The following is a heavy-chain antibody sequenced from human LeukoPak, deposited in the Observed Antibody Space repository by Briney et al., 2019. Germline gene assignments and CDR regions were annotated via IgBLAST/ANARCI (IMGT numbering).Heavy chain of an antibody. J-gene: IGHJ4*02. D-gene: IGHD3-22*01. CDR1: GYTFTGYF. V-gene: IGHV1-2*02. CDR2: INPNNGGT. Sequence: ASVKVSCKASGYTFTGYFIHWVRQAPGQGLEWMGWINPNNGGTKYAQKFQDRVTMTRDTSTSTAYMELSRLRSDDTAAYYCARDERYDSSGYPFDYWGQGTLVTVSS. CDR3: ARDERYDSSGYPFDY.